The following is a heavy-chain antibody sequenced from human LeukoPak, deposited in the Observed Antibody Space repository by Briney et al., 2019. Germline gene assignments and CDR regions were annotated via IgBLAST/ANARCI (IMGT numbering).Heavy chain of an antibody. CDR2: IKQDGSEK. CDR1: GFTFGDTW. J-gene: IGHJ4*02. V-gene: IGHV3-7*03. CDR3: ATSYDMGWLIGY. D-gene: IGHD3/OR15-3a*01. Sequence: GGSLRLSCAASGFTFGDTWMNWVRQVPGQGLEWVANIKQDGSEKFYVASVKGRFTISRDNGKSSLYLQMNSLRAEDTALYYCATSYDMGWLIGYWGQGTLVTVPS.